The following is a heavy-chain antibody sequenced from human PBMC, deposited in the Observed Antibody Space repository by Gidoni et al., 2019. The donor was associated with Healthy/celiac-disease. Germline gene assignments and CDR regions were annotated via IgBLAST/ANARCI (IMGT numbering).Heavy chain of an antibody. J-gene: IGHJ3*02. D-gene: IGHD6-6*01. CDR2: INPSGGST. CDR3: ERVLSSSPAFDI. Sequence: QVQLVQSGAEVQKPGASVTVSCKASGYTFTSYYMHWGRQAPGQGLEWMGIINPSGGSTSYEQKFQGRVTMTRDTSTSTVYMELSSLRSEDTAVYYCERVLSSSPAFDIWGQGTMVTVSS. V-gene: IGHV1-46*01. CDR1: GYTFTSYY.